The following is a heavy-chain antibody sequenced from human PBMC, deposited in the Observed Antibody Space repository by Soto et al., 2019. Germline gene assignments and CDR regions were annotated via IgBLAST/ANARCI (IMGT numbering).Heavy chain of an antibody. Sequence: QVQLQQWGAGLLKPSETLSLTCAVYGGSFSGYYWSWIRQPPGKGLEWIGEINHSGSTDYNPSLKSRVTISVDTSKNQFSPKLSSVTAADTAVYYCARGWGALFDYWGQGALVTVSS. D-gene: IGHD7-27*01. CDR2: INHSGST. CDR1: GGSFSGYY. J-gene: IGHJ4*02. V-gene: IGHV4-34*01. CDR3: ARGWGALFDY.